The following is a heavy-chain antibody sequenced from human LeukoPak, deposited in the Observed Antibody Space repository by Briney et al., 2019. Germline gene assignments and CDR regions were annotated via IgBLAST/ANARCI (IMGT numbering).Heavy chain of an antibody. J-gene: IGHJ3*02. CDR3: ARPKREGWGILSHAFDI. D-gene: IGHD2-8*02. Sequence: GGSLRLSCAASGFTFSNYAMTWVRQAPGKGLEWVSSISDIGTSTYYADSVKGRFTISRDNSKNTLYLQMNSLRAEDTALYYCARPKREGWGILSHAFDIWGQGTMVTVSS. CDR2: ISDIGTST. V-gene: IGHV3-23*01. CDR1: GFTFSNYA.